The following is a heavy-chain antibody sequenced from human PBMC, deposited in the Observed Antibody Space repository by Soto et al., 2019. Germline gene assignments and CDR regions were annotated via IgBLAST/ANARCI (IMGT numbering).Heavy chain of an antibody. Sequence: AASVKVSCKASGFTFTSSAVQWVRQARGQRLEWIGWIVVGSGNTNYAQKFQERVTITRDMSTSTAYMELSSLRSEDTAVYYCAAELTTGTDHYYYYGMDVWGQGTTVTVSS. D-gene: IGHD1-1*01. CDR2: IVVGSGNT. J-gene: IGHJ6*02. CDR3: AAELTTGTDHYYYYGMDV. V-gene: IGHV1-58*01. CDR1: GFTFTSSA.